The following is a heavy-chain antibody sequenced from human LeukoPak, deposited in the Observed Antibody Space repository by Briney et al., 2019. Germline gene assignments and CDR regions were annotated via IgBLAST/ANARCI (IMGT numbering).Heavy chain of an antibody. CDR3: ATPTRWGSGSFDAFDI. J-gene: IGHJ3*02. CDR1: GYTLTELS. CDR2: FDPEDGET. Sequence: ASVKVSCKVSGYTLTELSMHWVRQAPGKGLEWMGGFDPEDGETIYAQKFQGRVTMTEDTSTDTAYMELSSLRSEDTAVYYCATPTRWGSGSFDAFDIWGQGTMVTVSS. V-gene: IGHV1-24*01. D-gene: IGHD3-10*01.